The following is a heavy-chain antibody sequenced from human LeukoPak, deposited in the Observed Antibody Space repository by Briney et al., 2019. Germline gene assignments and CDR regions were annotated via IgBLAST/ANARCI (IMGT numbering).Heavy chain of an antibody. J-gene: IGHJ4*02. CDR1: GFTFSSYW. CDR3: ARDTTYDALDY. CDR2: IKQDGSEK. D-gene: IGHD1-1*01. V-gene: IGHV3-7*01. Sequence: GGSLRLSCAAFGFTFSSYWMSWVRQAPGKGLEWVANIKQDGSEKYYVDSVKGQFTISRDNAKNSLYLQMNSLRAEDTAVYYCARDTTYDALDYWGQGTLVTVSS.